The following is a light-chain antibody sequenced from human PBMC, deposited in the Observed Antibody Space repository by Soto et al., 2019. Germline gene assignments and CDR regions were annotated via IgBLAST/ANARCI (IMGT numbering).Light chain of an antibody. J-gene: IGKJ1*01. CDR2: DVS. CDR3: QQCTNWSWT. CDR1: QSLDSS. Sequence: ERVLAQSPATLSLSPGERATLSCRASQSLDSSLAWFQQKPGQAPRLLIYDVSYRASGIPARFSGSGSGTDFTLTISSLEPEDFAVYYGQQCTNWSWTFGQGTKVDIK. V-gene: IGKV3-11*01.